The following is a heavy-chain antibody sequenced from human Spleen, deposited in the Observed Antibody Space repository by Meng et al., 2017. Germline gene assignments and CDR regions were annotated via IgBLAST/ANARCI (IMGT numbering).Heavy chain of an antibody. CDR3: TKDAWTTVTPC. V-gene: IGHV3-30-3*01. Sequence: QVHLVESGGDVVQPGRSLRLSCASSGFTFSGYAMHWVRQAPGKGLEWVAVISYDGSYKNYADSVKGRFTISRDNSKNTLYLQMNSLRAEDTAIYYCTKDAWTTVTPCWGQGTLVTVSS. CDR1: GFTFSGYA. J-gene: IGHJ4*02. CDR2: ISYDGSYK. D-gene: IGHD4-17*01.